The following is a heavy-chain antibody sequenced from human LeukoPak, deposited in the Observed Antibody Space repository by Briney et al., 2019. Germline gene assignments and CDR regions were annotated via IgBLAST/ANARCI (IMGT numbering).Heavy chain of an antibody. V-gene: IGHV3-9*01. CDR1: GFTFDDYA. D-gene: IGHD2-2*01. CDR2: ISWNSGSI. Sequence: GGSLRLSCAASGFTFDDYAMHWVRQAPGKGLEWVSGISWNSGSIGYADSVKGRFTISRDNAKNSLYLQMNSLRAEDTALYYCAKDGGYCSSTSCLNFNWFDPWGQGTLVTASS. J-gene: IGHJ5*02. CDR3: AKDGGYCSSTSCLNFNWFDP.